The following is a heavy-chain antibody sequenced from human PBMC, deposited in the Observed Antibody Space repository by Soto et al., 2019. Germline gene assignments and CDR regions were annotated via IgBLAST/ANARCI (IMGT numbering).Heavy chain of an antibody. D-gene: IGHD3-9*01. J-gene: IGHJ4*02. V-gene: IGHV4-31*03. CDR3: ARVGDDILTVPNPGKIWFVDY. CDR1: GGSISSGGYY. CDR2: IYYSGST. Sequence: SETLSLTCTVSGGSISSGGYYWSWIRQHPGKGLEWIGYIYYSGSTYYNPSLKSRVTISVDTSKNQFSLKLSSVTAADTAVYYCARVGDDILTVPNPGKIWFVDYWGQGTLVTVSS.